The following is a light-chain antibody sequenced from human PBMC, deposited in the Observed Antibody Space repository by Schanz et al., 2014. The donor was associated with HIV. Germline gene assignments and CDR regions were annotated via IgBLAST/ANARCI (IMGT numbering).Light chain of an antibody. CDR1: QSIASY. Sequence: DIQVTQSPSSLSASVGDRVTITCRASQSIASYLTWYQQNPGEAPNLLIFGASSLQSGVPSRFSGSGSGTDFTLTISSLQPEDFATYYCQQSYSTPLTFGGGTKVEIK. CDR2: GAS. V-gene: IGKV1-39*01. CDR3: QQSYSTPLT. J-gene: IGKJ4*01.